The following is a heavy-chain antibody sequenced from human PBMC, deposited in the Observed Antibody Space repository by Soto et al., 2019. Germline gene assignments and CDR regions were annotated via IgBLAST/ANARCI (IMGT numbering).Heavy chain of an antibody. CDR1: GDSVSSDSAV. Sequence: SQTLSLTCAISGDSVSSDSAVWNWIRQSPSRGLEWLGRTYYRSKWFNDYALSVKSRITINPDTSKNQFSLHLNSVTPEDTAVYYCVRTIASAGANFDYWGQGTLDPVAS. V-gene: IGHV6-1*01. D-gene: IGHD6-13*01. J-gene: IGHJ4*02. CDR2: TYYRSKWFN. CDR3: VRTIASAGANFDY.